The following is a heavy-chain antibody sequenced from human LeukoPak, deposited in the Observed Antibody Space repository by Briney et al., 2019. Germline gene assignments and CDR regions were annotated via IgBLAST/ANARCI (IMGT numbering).Heavy chain of an antibody. D-gene: IGHD5-12*01. V-gene: IGHV4-61*02. CDR2: ISSSGST. CDR1: GDSISSGDYY. J-gene: IGHJ4*02. CDR3: ARVSGYHWESFYDY. Sequence: SETLSLTCTVSGDSISSGDYYWSWIRQPAGKGLEWIGRISSSGSTNYNPSLKSRVTISVDTSKNQFSLKLSSVTAADTAVYYCARVSGYHWESFYDYWGQGTLVTVSS.